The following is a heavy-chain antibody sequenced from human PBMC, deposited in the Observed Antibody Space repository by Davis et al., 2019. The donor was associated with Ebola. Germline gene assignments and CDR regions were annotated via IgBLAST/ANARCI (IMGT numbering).Heavy chain of an antibody. CDR3: ARDYSGSYFGWFDP. V-gene: IGHV1-69*13. Sequence: SVTVSCKASRGTFSGNGVTWVRQAPGQALEWMGGIIPIFGATNHAQKFQGRIAITADESTSTAYMELSSLRSEDTAVYYCARDYSGSYFGWFDPWGQGTLVTVAS. D-gene: IGHD1-26*01. CDR2: IIPIFGAT. J-gene: IGHJ5*02. CDR1: RGTFSGNG.